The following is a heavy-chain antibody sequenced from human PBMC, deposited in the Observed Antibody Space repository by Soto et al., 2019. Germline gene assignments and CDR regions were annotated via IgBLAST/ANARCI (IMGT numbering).Heavy chain of an antibody. J-gene: IGHJ4*02. D-gene: IGHD1-26*01. V-gene: IGHV3-74*01. CDR2: INSDWIIT. Sequence: EVQLVESGGGLILPGGSLRLSCAASGFTFNTNWMHWVSQAPGKGLGWVSRINSDWIITDYEDSVQGPFSISRHNPMNNLYLQMISLRPEDTAVYYCAREMTSVGAAAKADFWGQGTLVTVSS. CDR1: GFTFNTNW. CDR3: AREMTSVGAAAKADF.